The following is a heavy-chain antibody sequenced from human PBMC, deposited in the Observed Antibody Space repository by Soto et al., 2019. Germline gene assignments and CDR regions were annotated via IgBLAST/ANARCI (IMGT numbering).Heavy chain of an antibody. Sequence: EVQLVESGGGLIQPGGSLRLSCVVSGFTVSSSNYMSWVRQAPGKGLELVSVIYPGGTTYYADSVKGRCTISRDNSKNTLYLHMNSLRAEDTAVYYCHGYGYWGKGTLVTVSS. D-gene: IGHD5-12*01. CDR2: IYPGGTT. CDR1: GFTVSSSNY. CDR3: HGYGY. V-gene: IGHV3-53*01. J-gene: IGHJ4*02.